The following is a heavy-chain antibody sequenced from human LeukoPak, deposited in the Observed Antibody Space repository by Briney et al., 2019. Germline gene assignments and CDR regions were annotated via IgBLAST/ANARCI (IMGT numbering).Heavy chain of an antibody. D-gene: IGHD5-18*01. CDR3: ARDHNYAFDN. J-gene: IGHJ4*02. V-gene: IGHV3-48*03. CDR1: GFTFSTYE. Sequence: GGSLRLSCAASGFTFSTYEMNWVRQAPGKGLEWVSYISSSDSTIYYTDSVKGRFTISADNAKNSLYLQMNSLRVEDTAVYYCARDHNYAFDNWGQGTLVSVSS. CDR2: ISSSDSTI.